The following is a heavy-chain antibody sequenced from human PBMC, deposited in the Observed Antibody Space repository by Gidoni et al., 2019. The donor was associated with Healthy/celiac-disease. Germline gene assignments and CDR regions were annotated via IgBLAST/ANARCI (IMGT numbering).Heavy chain of an antibody. CDR1: GGSISSSSYY. CDR2: IYYSGRT. D-gene: IGHD6-19*01. CDR3: ARQGYSSGWGRDY. V-gene: IGHV4-39*01. J-gene: IGHJ4*02. Sequence: QLQLQESGPGLVKPSETLSLTCTVSGGSISSSSYYCGWIRQPPGKGLEWIGSIYYSGRTYYNPSLKSRVTISVDTAKNQFSLKLSSVTAADTAVYYCARQGYSSGWGRDYWGQGTLVTVSS.